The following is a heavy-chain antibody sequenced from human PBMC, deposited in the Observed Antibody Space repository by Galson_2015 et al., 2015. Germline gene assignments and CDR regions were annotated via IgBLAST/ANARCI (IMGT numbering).Heavy chain of an antibody. Sequence: SLRLSCAASGLTFNNAWMSWVRQAPGKRLEWVGRIKSKTDGGSIDYAAAVKGRFTISRHDSKAEVYLQMNSLQNEDTAVYFCATSRGVAAARFDYWGQGTLVAVSS. CDR1: GLTFNNAW. V-gene: IGHV3-15*01. J-gene: IGHJ4*02. D-gene: IGHD6-25*01. CDR3: ATSRGVAAARFDY. CDR2: IKSKTDGGSI.